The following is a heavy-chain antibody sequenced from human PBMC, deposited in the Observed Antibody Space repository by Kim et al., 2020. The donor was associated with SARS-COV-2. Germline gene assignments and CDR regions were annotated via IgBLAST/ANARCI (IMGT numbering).Heavy chain of an antibody. V-gene: IGHV3-30*02. CDR3: AKSSGQIAFWYYYYTMDV. J-gene: IGHJ6*02. D-gene: IGHD3-10*01. Sequence: GKGRFTISRDSYKNTLYLQMDSLRGDDTAVYYCAKSSGQIAFWYYYYTMDVWGQGTTVTVSS.